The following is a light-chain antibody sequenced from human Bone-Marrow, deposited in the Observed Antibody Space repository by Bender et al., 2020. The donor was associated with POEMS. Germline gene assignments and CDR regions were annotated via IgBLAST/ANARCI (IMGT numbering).Light chain of an antibody. CDR2: EAT. V-gene: IGLV2-23*01. J-gene: IGLJ3*02. CDR1: SGDLGNYYL. CDR3: SSYISDRPWL. Sequence: QSALTQPASVSGSLGQSITISCTGTSGDLGNYYLVSWYQQHPGKVPRLIIYEATQRPSGVSVRFSGSKSGNTASLTISGLQAEDEADYYCSSYISDRPWLFGGGTKLTV.